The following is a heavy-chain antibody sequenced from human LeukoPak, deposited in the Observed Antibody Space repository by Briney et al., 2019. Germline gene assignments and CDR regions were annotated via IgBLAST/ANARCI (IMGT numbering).Heavy chain of an antibody. Sequence: PSETLSLTCTVSGGSISSGSYYWSWIRQPAGKGLEWIGRIYTSGSTNYNPSLKSRVTISVGTSKNQFSLKLSSVTAADTALYYCARGTGTRIHYYYYMDVWGKGTTVTVSS. CDR3: ARGTGTRIHYYYYMDV. D-gene: IGHD1-7*01. J-gene: IGHJ6*03. CDR1: GGSISSGSYY. V-gene: IGHV4-61*02. CDR2: IYTSGST.